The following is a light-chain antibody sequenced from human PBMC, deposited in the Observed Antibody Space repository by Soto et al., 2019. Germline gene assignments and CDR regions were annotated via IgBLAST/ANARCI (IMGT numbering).Light chain of an antibody. CDR2: DAS. CDR3: QQYNIWRSIT. J-gene: IGKJ5*01. Sequence: ETVLKKSPATLSLSPVAIATLSCSASQSVSIYLAWYQQKPGQAPRLLIYDASKRAPGIPARFSGSGSGTDFTLTISSLQSEDFAVYYCQQYNIWRSITFGQGTRLEI. V-gene: IGKV3D-15*01. CDR1: QSVSIY.